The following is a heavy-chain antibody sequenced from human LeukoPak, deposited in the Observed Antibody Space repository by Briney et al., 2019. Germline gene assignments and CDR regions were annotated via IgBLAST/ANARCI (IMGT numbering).Heavy chain of an antibody. CDR3: VKEYHSRGFGAYFDY. CDR2: ISLDGGST. V-gene: IGHV3-43*01. Sequence: PGGSLRLSCAASGFTFDDYTMHWVRQAPGKGLEWVSLISLDGGSTYYADSVKGRFTLSRDNSINTVDLQMNSLRAEDTAVYYCVKEYHSRGFGAYFDYWGQGTLVTVSS. J-gene: IGHJ4*02. D-gene: IGHD3-3*01. CDR1: GFTFDDYT.